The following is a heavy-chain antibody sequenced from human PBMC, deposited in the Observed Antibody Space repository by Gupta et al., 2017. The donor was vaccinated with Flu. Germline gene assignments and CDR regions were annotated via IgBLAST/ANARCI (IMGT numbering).Heavy chain of an antibody. CDR3: ARGVSRDFDF. J-gene: IGHJ4*02. CDR1: GDSISTSY. Sequence: SGDSISTSYWSWIRQPAGKGLEWIGRIFVSGSTDYNPSRKSRVAMSVDMSKNQISLRLSSVTAADTAVYYCARGVSRDFDFWGQGTLVTVSS. CDR2: IFVSGST. V-gene: IGHV4-4*07.